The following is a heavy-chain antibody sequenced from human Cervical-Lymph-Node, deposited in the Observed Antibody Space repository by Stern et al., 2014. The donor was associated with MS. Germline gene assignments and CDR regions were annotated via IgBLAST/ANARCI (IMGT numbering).Heavy chain of an antibody. Sequence: VQLVESGGGVVQPGRSLRLSCAASGFTFSSYAMHWVRQAPGKGLEWVAVISYDGSNKYYADSVKGRFTISRDNSKNTLYLQMNSLRAEDTAVYYCASSNTAMVNDYFDYWGQGTLVTVSS. CDR2: ISYDGSNK. V-gene: IGHV3-30-3*01. CDR1: GFTFSSYA. J-gene: IGHJ4*02. CDR3: ASSNTAMVNDYFDY. D-gene: IGHD5-18*01.